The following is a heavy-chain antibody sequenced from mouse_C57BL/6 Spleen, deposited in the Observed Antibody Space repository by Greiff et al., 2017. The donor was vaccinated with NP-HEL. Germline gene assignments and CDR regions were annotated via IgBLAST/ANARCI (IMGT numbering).Heavy chain of an antibody. CDR1: GYTFTSYW. CDR3: ARWTTVVADYYAMDY. V-gene: IGHV1-55*01. J-gene: IGHJ4*01. CDR2: IYPGSGST. D-gene: IGHD1-1*01. Sequence: QVQLQQPGAELVKPGASVKMSCKASGYTFTSYWITWVKQRPGQGLEWIGDIYPGSGSTNYNEKFKSKATLTVDKSSSTAYMQLSSLTSEDSAVYYCARWTTVVADYYAMDYWGQGTSVTVSS.